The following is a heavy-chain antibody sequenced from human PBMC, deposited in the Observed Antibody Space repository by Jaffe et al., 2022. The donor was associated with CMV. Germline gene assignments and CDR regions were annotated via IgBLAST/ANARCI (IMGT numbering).Heavy chain of an antibody. V-gene: IGHV3-23*01. CDR3: AKHIGNNQSGRCYDL. Sequence: EVQLLESGGGLVQPGGSLRLSCEASGFTFSTYALSWVRQAPGKGLEWVSTVSGSGTYTFYADSVKGRFTISRDNSKSTLYLHMNSLGVEDTALYYCAKHIGNNQSGRCYDLWGRGTLVTVSS. CDR1: GFTFSTYA. CDR2: VSGSGTYT. D-gene: IGHD2-21*01. J-gene: IGHJ2*01.